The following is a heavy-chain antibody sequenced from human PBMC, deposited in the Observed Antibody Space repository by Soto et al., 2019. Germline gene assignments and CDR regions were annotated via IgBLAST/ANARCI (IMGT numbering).Heavy chain of an antibody. CDR1: GGTFSSYA. CDR2: INPNSGGT. J-gene: IGHJ6*02. Sequence: ASVKVSCKASGGTFSSYAISWVRQAPGQGLEWMGWINPNSGGTNYAQKFQGRVTMTRDTSISTAYMELSRLRSDDTAVYYCARDRSSITGRYYYYYGMDVWGQGTTVTVSS. D-gene: IGHD1-20*01. CDR3: ARDRSSITGRYYYYYGMDV. V-gene: IGHV1-2*02.